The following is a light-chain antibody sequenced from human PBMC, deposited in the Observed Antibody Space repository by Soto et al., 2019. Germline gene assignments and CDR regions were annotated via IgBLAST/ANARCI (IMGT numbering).Light chain of an antibody. Sequence: EIVLTQSPGTLSLSPGERATLSCRASQSVSNNYLAWYQSKPGQAPRLLIHGASNRATGIPDRFSGSGSGTDFTLTIGRLEPEDFAVYYCQQYLITPWTFGQGTKVDNK. CDR3: QQYLITPWT. CDR1: QSVSNNY. V-gene: IGKV3-20*01. CDR2: GAS. J-gene: IGKJ1*01.